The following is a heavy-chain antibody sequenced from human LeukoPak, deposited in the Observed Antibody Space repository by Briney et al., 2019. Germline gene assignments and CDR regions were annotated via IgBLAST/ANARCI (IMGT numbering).Heavy chain of an antibody. CDR1: GFTFNNYG. J-gene: IGHJ4*02. CDR2: INWNGGST. Sequence: PGGSLRLSCAASGFTFNNYGMSWVRQAPGKGLEWVSGINWNGGSTGYADSVKGRFTISRDNAKNSLHLQMNSQRGEDTAVYYCARGSSISAYYYDSSSCDYWGQGTLVTVSS. V-gene: IGHV3-20*04. CDR3: ARGSSISAYYYDSSSCDY. D-gene: IGHD3-22*01.